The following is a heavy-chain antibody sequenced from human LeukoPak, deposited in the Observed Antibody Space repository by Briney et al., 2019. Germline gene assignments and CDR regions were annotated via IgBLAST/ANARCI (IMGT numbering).Heavy chain of an antibody. CDR1: GGSISSGSYY. Sequence: SETLSLTCTVSGGSISSGSYYWSWIRQPAGKGLEWIGRIYTSGSTNYNPSLKSRVTISVDTSKNQFSLKLSSVTAADTAMYYCARDRLHLSTGGWFDPWGQGTLVTVSS. CDR2: IYTSGST. D-gene: IGHD5-24*01. V-gene: IGHV4-61*02. J-gene: IGHJ5*02. CDR3: ARDRLHLSTGGWFDP.